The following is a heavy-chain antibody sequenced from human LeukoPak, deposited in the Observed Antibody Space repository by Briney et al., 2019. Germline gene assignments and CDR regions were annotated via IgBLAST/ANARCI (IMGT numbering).Heavy chain of an antibody. CDR1: GDSVSTDSAA. CDR2: TYYRSKWYN. Sequence: SQTLSLTCAISGDSVSTDSAAWNWIRQSPSRGLEWLGRTYYRSKWYNDYAVSVKSRIIINPDTSKNQLSLQLNSVTPDDTAVYYCAREARSTFDYWGQETLVTVSS. J-gene: IGHJ4*02. CDR3: AREARSTFDY. D-gene: IGHD5/OR15-5a*01. V-gene: IGHV6-1*01.